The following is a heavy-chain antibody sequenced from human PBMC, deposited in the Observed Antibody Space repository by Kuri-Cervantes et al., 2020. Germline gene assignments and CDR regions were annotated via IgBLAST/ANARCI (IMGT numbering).Heavy chain of an antibody. CDR3: AAIGYCSGGSCYGYYYYYYMDV. D-gene: IGHD2-15*01. Sequence: GGSLRLSCAASRFTLRSYGMHWVRQVPGKGLEWVAVIPYDGSNKDYVDFVKGRFTISRDTSKNTLFLQMNSLRAEDTAVYYCAAIGYCSGGSCYGYYYYYYMDVWGKGTTVTVSS. J-gene: IGHJ6*03. CDR1: RFTLRSYG. CDR2: IPYDGSNK. V-gene: IGHV3-30*03.